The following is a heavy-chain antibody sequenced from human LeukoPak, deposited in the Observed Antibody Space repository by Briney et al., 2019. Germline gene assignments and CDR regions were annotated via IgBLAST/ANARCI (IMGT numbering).Heavy chain of an antibody. CDR2: INSDGSST. CDR1: GFTFSSYW. D-gene: IGHD6-13*01. Sequence: QPGGSLRLSCAASGFTFSSYWMHWVRQAPGKGLVWVSRINSDGSSTSYADSVKGRFTISRDNAKNTLYLQMNSLRAEDTAVYYCASGIAAAGRETVVDPWGQGTLVTVSS. CDR3: ASGIAAAGRETVVDP. J-gene: IGHJ5*02. V-gene: IGHV3-74*01.